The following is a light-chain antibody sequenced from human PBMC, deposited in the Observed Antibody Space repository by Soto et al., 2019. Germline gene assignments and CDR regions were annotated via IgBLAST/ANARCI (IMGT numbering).Light chain of an antibody. J-gene: IGLJ2*01. CDR1: SSDVGSYNR. Sequence: SVLTQPPSVSGSPGQSVTISCTGTSSDVGSYNRVSWYQQPPGTAPKLMIYEVSNRPSGVPDRFSGSKSGNTASLTISGLQAEDEADYYCSSYTSSSTPVVFGGGTKLTVL. V-gene: IGLV2-18*02. CDR3: SSYTSSSTPVV. CDR2: EVS.